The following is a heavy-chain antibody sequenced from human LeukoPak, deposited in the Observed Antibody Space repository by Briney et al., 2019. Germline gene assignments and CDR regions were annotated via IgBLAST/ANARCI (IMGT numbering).Heavy chain of an antibody. CDR2: ISYDGSNK. V-gene: IGHV3-30-3*01. J-gene: IGHJ4*02. D-gene: IGHD3-22*01. Sequence: GGSLRLSCAASGFTFSSYAMHWVRQAPGKGLEWVAVISYDGSNKYYADSVKGRFTISRDNSKNTLYLQMNSLRAEDTAVYYCARESRYYDSSGYYDYWGQGTLVTVSS. CDR3: ARESRYYDSSGYYDY. CDR1: GFTFSSYA.